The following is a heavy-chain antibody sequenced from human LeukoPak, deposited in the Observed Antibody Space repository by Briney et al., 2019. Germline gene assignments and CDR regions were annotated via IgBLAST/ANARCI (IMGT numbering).Heavy chain of an antibody. CDR1: SGSITTYY. J-gene: IGHJ5*02. V-gene: IGHV4-59*01. CDR3: AREVQGSAAA. Sequence: PSETLSLTCSVSSGSITTYYWNWIRQAPGKEPEWIGYIHHSGSANYNPSLKSRVTLSIDTSKDQFSLKVSSVSAADTAVYYCAREVQGSAAAWGQGILVTVSS. CDR2: IHHSGSA.